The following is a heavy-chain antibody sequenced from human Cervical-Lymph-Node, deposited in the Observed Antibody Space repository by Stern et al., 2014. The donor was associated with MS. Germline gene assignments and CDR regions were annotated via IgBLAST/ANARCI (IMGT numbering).Heavy chain of an antibody. CDR3: ARHHGHSPTPFDS. D-gene: IGHD5-24*01. Sequence: EVQLVESGAEVKKPGDSLKISCKASRDSFTHYWIGWVRQMPGKGLEWMGITFPGASDTKSSPSFEGQVSFSVDSSPSTAYLQWSSLKASDTAIYYCARHHGHSPTPFDSWGQGTRVTVSS. CDR1: RDSFTHYW. CDR2: TFPGASDT. J-gene: IGHJ4*02. V-gene: IGHV5-51*01.